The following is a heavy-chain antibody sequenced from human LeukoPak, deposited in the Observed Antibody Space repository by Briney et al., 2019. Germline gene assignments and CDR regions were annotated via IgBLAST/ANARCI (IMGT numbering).Heavy chain of an antibody. Sequence: PSETLSLTCTVSGGSISSSSYYWGWIRQPPGKGLEWIGSIYYSGSTYYNPSLKSRVTISVDTSKNQFSLKLSSVTAADTAVYYCARGIDSSGRFDYWGQGTLVTVSS. CDR2: IYYSGST. CDR3: ARGIDSSGRFDY. CDR1: GGSISSSSYY. J-gene: IGHJ4*02. V-gene: IGHV4-39*07. D-gene: IGHD3-22*01.